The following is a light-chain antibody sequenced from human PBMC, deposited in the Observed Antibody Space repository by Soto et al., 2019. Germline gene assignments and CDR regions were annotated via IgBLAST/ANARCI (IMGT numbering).Light chain of an antibody. V-gene: IGKV3-11*02. J-gene: IGKJ3*01. CDR2: DAS. CDR1: QSVRSF. CDR3: QQRSQWPPVGT. Sequence: EIVLTQSPATLSLSPGESATLSCRASQSVRSFLAWYQQKPGLPPRLLIYDASKRATGIPARFTGSGSGRDFTLTISSLEPEDFAVYYCQQRSQWPPVGTFGPGTKVDIK.